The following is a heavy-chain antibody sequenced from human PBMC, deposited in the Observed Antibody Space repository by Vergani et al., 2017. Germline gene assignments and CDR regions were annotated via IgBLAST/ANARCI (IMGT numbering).Heavy chain of an antibody. J-gene: IGHJ4*02. CDR2: INHSGST. V-gene: IGHV4-34*01. CDR3: AGGWSLRY. Sequence: QVQLQQWGAGLLKPSETLSLTCAVYGGSFSGYYWSGIRQPPGKGLEWSGEINHSGSTNYNPSLKSRVTISVDTSKNQFSLKLSSVTAADTAVYYCAGGWSLRYWGQGTLVTVSS. D-gene: IGHD6-19*01. CDR1: GGSFSGYY.